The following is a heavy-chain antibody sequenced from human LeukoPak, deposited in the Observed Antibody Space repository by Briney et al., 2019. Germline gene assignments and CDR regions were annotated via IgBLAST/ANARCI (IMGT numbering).Heavy chain of an antibody. Sequence: ASVKVSCKASGYTFTNYDFSWVRQAPGQGLEWMGWISVYNGNTNYAQKLQGRVTMTTDTSTSTAYMELRSLRSDDTAVYYCARDQSAKRLSSDAFDIWGQGTMVTVSS. J-gene: IGHJ3*02. CDR3: ARDQSAKRLSSDAFDI. CDR2: ISVYNGNT. CDR1: GYTFTNYD. D-gene: IGHD4/OR15-4a*01. V-gene: IGHV1-18*01.